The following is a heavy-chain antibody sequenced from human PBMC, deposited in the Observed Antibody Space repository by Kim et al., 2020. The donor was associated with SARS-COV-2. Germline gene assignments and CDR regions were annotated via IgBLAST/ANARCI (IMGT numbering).Heavy chain of an antibody. D-gene: IGHD2-2*01. V-gene: IGHV4-59*13. J-gene: IGHJ6*02. CDR1: GGSISSYY. Sequence: SETLSLTCTVSGGSISSYYWSWIRQPPGKGLEWIGYIYFSGSTNYNPSLKSRVTISVDTSKNQFSLKLSSVTAADTAVYYCASQYQPGYYYYGMDVWGQGTTVTVSS. CDR3: ASQYQPGYYYYGMDV. CDR2: IYFSGST.